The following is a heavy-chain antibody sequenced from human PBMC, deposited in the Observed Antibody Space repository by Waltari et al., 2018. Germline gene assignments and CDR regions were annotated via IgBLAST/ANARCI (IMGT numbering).Heavy chain of an antibody. V-gene: IGHV4-34*01. CDR1: GGAFRGSY. Sequence: QVQLQQCGAGLLKPSETLSLTCAVYGGAFRGSYCSWIRQPPGRGLEGIGEINHSGSTNYNPSLKSRVTISVDTSKNQFSLKLSSVTAADTAVYYCANGSGSSDVWGQGTTVTVSS. CDR3: ANGSGSSDV. CDR2: INHSGST. D-gene: IGHD3-10*01. J-gene: IGHJ6*02.